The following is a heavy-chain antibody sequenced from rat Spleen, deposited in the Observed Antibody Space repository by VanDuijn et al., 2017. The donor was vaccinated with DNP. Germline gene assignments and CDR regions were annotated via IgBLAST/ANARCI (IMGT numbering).Heavy chain of an antibody. V-gene: IGHV3-1*01. CDR1: GYSITSNY. Sequence: EVQLQESGPGLVKPSQSLSLTCSVTGYSITSNYWGWIRKFPGNKMEWIGHISYSGSPRYNPSLKSRISITRDTSKNQFFLQLDSVTTEDTATYYCARRASGYWFAYWGQGTLVTVSS. J-gene: IGHJ3*01. D-gene: IGHD4-1*01. CDR2: ISYSGSP. CDR3: ARRASGYWFAY.